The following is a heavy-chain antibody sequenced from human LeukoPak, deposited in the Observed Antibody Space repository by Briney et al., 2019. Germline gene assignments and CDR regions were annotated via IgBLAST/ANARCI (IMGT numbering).Heavy chain of an antibody. CDR2: IYYSGST. CDR3: ARDLGRYGDYPPGNGMDV. D-gene: IGHD4-17*01. V-gene: IGHV4-59*01. CDR1: GGSITSYS. Sequence: SETLSLTCTVSGGSITSYSWSWIRQPPGKGLEWIGYIYYSGSTNYNPSLKSRVTISVDTSKNQFSLKLSSVTAADTAVYYCARDLGRYGDYPPGNGMDVWGQGTTVTVSS. J-gene: IGHJ6*02.